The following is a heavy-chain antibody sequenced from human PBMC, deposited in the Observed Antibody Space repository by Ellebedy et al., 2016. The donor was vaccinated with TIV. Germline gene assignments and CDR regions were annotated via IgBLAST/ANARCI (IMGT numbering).Heavy chain of an antibody. D-gene: IGHD1-26*01. CDR1: GFTFRSHW. CDR3: SRDQDGMGGTSDY. J-gene: IGHJ4*02. Sequence: GESLKISCAASGFTFRSHWMHWVRQVPGKGLMWVSRIDNDGSNTYYADSVKGRFTISRDNAKSTLYLQMNGLRAEDTAVYYCSRDQDGMGGTSDYWGQGTLVTVSS. V-gene: IGHV3-74*01. CDR2: IDNDGSNT.